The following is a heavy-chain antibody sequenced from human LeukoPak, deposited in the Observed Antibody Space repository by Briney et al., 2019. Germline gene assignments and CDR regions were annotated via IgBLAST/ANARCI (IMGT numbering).Heavy chain of an antibody. Sequence: GGSLRLSCAASGFTFSSYAMHWVRQAPGKGLEYVSAISSNGGSTYYANSVKGRFTISRDNSKNTLYLQMGSLRAEDMAVYYCARDHRRGYGNYYYYYYMDVWGKGTTVTVSS. J-gene: IGHJ6*03. CDR1: GFTFSSYA. V-gene: IGHV3-64*01. CDR3: ARDHRRGYGNYYYYYYMDV. CDR2: ISSNGGST. D-gene: IGHD5-12*01.